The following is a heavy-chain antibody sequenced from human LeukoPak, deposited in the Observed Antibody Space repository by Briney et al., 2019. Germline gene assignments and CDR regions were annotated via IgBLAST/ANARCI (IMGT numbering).Heavy chain of an antibody. Sequence: SETLSLTCSVSGGSMSNSVYYWDWIRQPPGKGLEWIGSIYYRGNTYYNPSLKSRVTMSVDTSKNQFSLKLGSVTAADTAVFYCARRIHDGPGHHSFAHWGQETLVTVSS. CDR2: IYYRGNT. V-gene: IGHV4-39*01. J-gene: IGHJ5*02. D-gene: IGHD2-15*01. CDR3: ARRIHDGPGHHSFAH. CDR1: GGSMSNSVYY.